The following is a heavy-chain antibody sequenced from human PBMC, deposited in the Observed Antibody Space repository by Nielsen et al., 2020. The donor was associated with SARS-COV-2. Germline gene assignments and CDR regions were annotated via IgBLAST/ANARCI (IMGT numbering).Heavy chain of an antibody. CDR3: AKKFGPNWFDP. Sequence: GESLKISCAASGFTFSSYGMHWVRQAPGKGLEWVAFMSHDGSDNYYADSVKGRFTISRDNSKNTLYLQMNSLTPGDTAVYYCAKKFGPNWFDPWGQGTLVTVSS. CDR2: MSHDGSDN. CDR1: GFTFSSYG. D-gene: IGHD3-16*01. V-gene: IGHV3-30*02. J-gene: IGHJ5*02.